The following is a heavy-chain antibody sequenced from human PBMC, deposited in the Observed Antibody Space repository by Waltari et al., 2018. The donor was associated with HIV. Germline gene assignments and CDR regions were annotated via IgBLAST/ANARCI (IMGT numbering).Heavy chain of an antibody. V-gene: IGHV3-15*01. CDR2: IKSEDDGGTT. J-gene: IGHJ4*02. D-gene: IGHD2-15*01. CDR3: TSTGGGITDY. CDR1: GCTRTNAW. Sequence: EVQLVESGGGLVKPGESLRLPCAASGCTRTNAWMSWVRQAPGKGLEWVGRIKSEDDGGTTDYAAPVKGRFTISRDDSKNALYLQMNSLKTEDTALYYCTSTGGGITDYWGQGTLVTVSS.